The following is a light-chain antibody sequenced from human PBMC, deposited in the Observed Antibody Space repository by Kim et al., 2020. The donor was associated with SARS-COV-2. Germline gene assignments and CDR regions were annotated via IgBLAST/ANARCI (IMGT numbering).Light chain of an antibody. J-gene: IGKJ4*02. Sequence: GERATLTCRARQSINIGVAWYQQKPDRAPRLLIYDASKRVSGVPARFSGSGCGIDFALTINGLEPEDFAVYYCQQHATWPPALTFGGGTKVDIK. CDR3: QQHATWPPALT. CDR1: QSINIG. CDR2: DAS. V-gene: IGKV3-11*01.